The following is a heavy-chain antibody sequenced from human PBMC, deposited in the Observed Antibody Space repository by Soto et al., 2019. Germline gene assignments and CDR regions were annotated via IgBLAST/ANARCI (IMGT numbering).Heavy chain of an antibody. V-gene: IGHV1-8*01. CDR2: MNPNSGNT. Sequence: QVQLVQSGAEVKKPGASVKVSCKASGYTFTSYDINWVRQATGQGLEWMGWMNPNSGNTGYAQKFQGRVTMTRNTSISTAYMELSSLRSEDTAVYYCARGVQYSSGWYGGSWFDPWGQGTLVTVSS. CDR1: GYTFTSYD. J-gene: IGHJ5*02. D-gene: IGHD6-19*01. CDR3: ARGVQYSSGWYGGSWFDP.